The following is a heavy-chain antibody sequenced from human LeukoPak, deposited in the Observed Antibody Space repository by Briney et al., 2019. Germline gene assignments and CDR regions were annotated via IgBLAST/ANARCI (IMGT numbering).Heavy chain of an antibody. D-gene: IGHD3-16*01. V-gene: IGHV3-53*01. CDR1: GFTVSGNY. CDR3: ARAMSTFGGVRNYFDS. Sequence: PGGSLRLSCAVSGFTVSGNYITWVRQAPGKGLEWVSVIYANGNTYYADSMQGRLTISRDKSKNTVFLQMNSLRAEDTAMYYCARAMSTFGGVRNYFDSWGQGTLVTVSS. CDR2: IYANGNT. J-gene: IGHJ4*02.